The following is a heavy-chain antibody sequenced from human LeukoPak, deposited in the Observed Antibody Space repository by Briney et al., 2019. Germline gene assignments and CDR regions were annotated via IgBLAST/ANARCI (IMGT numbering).Heavy chain of an antibody. CDR2: ISGSGGST. V-gene: IGHV3-23*01. CDR1: GFTFSSYA. Sequence: GGSLRLSCAASGFTFSSYAMSWVRQAPGKGLEWVSGISGSGGSTKYADSVKGRFTISRDNSKNTLYLQMNSLRAEDTAVYYCARDRSWGSQCYFDYWGQGTLVTVSS. J-gene: IGHJ4*02. D-gene: IGHD7-27*01. CDR3: ARDRSWGSQCYFDY.